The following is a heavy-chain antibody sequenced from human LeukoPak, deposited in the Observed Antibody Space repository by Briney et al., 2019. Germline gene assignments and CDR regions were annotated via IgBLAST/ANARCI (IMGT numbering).Heavy chain of an antibody. CDR2: IYHSGNT. CDR3: ARDRARGVATPLGY. V-gene: IGHV4-4*02. Sequence: PSETLSLTCAVSGGSISRTNWWSWVRQPPGKGLEWIGEIYHSGNTNYNPSLKSRVTISVDKSKDQFSLKLSSVTAADTAVYYCARDRARGVATPLGYWGQGTLVTVSS. D-gene: IGHD5-12*01. CDR1: GGSISRTNW. J-gene: IGHJ4*02.